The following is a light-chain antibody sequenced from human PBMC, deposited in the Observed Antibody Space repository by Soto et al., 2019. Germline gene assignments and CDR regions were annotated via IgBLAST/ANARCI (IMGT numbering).Light chain of an antibody. CDR1: SSDVGGYIL. CDR3: AAWDDSLRGWV. V-gene: IGLV2-23*01. J-gene: IGLJ3*02. Sequence: QSVLTQPASVSGSPGQSITISCTGTSSDVGGYILVSWYQQHPGKAPKLMIYEGSKRPSGVSNRFSGSKSGNTASLTISGLQAEDEAHYYCAAWDDSLRGWVFGGGTQLTVL. CDR2: EGS.